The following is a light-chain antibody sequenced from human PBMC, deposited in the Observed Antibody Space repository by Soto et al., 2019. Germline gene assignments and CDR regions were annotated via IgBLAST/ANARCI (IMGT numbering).Light chain of an antibody. CDR3: QNYYTYSYT. CDR1: QSINIW. Sequence: DIQMTQSPSTLSASVGDRVTITCRASQSINIWLAWYQQKAGKAPKLLIYDASTLENSVPFRFSGSGSGTEFTLTISGLQPYDFATYNCQNYYTYSYTFGQGTKLEIK. J-gene: IGKJ2*01. V-gene: IGKV1-5*01. CDR2: DAS.